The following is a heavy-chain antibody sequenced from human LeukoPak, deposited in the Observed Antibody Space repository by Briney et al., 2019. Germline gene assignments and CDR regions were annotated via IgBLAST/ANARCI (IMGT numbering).Heavy chain of an antibody. CDR3: AKDISVYYYGSGSPYFDY. Sequence: PGRSLRLSCAASGFTFDDYAMHWVRQAPGKGLEWVSGISWNSGSIGYADSVKGRFTISRDNAKNSLYLQVNSLRAEDTALYYCAKDISVYYYGSGSPYFDYWGQGTLVTVSS. J-gene: IGHJ4*02. CDR1: GFTFDDYA. CDR2: ISWNSGSI. D-gene: IGHD3-10*01. V-gene: IGHV3-9*01.